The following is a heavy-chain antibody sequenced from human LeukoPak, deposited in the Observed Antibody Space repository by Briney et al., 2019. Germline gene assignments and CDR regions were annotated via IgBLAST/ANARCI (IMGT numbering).Heavy chain of an antibody. D-gene: IGHD2-21*02. Sequence: NASQTLSLTCTVSGGSISSGDYYWSWIRQPPGEGLEWIGYIYYSGSTYYNPSLKSRVTISVDTSKNQFSLKLSSVTAADTAVYYCARVSGDFYYFDYWGQGTLVTVSS. CDR3: ARVSGDFYYFDY. J-gene: IGHJ4*02. CDR1: GGSISSGDYY. V-gene: IGHV4-30-4*01. CDR2: IYYSGST.